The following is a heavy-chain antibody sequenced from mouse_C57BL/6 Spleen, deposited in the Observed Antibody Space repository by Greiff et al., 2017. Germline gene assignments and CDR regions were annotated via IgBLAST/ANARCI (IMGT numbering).Heavy chain of an antibody. CDR3: ARQTAQATWFAY. CDR2: IYPGDGDT. J-gene: IGHJ3*01. D-gene: IGHD3-2*02. Sequence: VQLKESGPELVKPGASVKISCKASGYAFSSSWMNWVKQRPGKGLEWIGRIYPGDGDTNYNGKFKGKATLTADKSSSTAYMQLSSLTSEDSAVYFCARQTAQATWFAYWGQGTLVTVSA. CDR1: GYAFSSSW. V-gene: IGHV1-82*01.